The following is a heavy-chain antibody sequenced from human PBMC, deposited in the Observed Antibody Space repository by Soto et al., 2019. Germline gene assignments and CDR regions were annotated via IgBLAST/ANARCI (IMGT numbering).Heavy chain of an antibody. CDR3: TTGESVVVIREYYFDY. D-gene: IGHD3-22*01. Sequence: QVQLVQSGAEVKKPGASVKVSCKVSGYTLNEVSMHWVRQAPGKGLEWMGGFDPGDLETIYAPNFQGRVTMTEDRSTDTAYMELSSLRSEDTAVYYCTTGESVVVIREYYFDYWGQGTLVTVSS. J-gene: IGHJ4*02. CDR2: FDPGDLET. V-gene: IGHV1-24*01. CDR1: GYTLNEVS.